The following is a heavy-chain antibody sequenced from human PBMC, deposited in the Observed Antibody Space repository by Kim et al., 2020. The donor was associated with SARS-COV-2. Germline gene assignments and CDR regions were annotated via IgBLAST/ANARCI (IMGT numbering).Heavy chain of an antibody. D-gene: IGHD2-2*01. V-gene: IGHV3-11*06. J-gene: IGHJ4*02. CDR3: ASYDCSSTSCYPGDY. Sequence: GSVKGRITHSRDNAKNSQYLKMTSLRAEDTAVYYCASYDCSSTSCYPGDYWGQGTLVTVSS.